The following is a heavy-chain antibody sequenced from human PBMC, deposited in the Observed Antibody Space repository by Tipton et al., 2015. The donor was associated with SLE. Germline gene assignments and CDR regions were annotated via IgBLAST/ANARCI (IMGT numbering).Heavy chain of an antibody. V-gene: IGHV3-30*02. Sequence: LSLTCAASGFTFSSYGMHWVRQAPGKGLEWVAFIRYDGSNKYYADSVKGRFTISRDNSKNTLYLQMNSLRAEDTAVYYCARDRGLSSSWYEYFDLWGRGTLVTVSS. CDR3: ARDRGLSSSWYEYFDL. CDR1: GFTFSSYG. D-gene: IGHD6-13*01. CDR2: IRYDGSNK. J-gene: IGHJ2*01.